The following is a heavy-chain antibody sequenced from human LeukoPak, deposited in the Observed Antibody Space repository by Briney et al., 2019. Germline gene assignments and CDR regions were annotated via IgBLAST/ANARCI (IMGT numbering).Heavy chain of an antibody. CDR1: GGSFSGYY. V-gene: IGHV4-34*01. J-gene: IGHJ4*02. D-gene: IGHD3-3*01. CDR3: ARGSGFWSGYFIFDY. Sequence: SETLSLTCAVYGGSFSGYYWSWIRQPPGKGLEWIGEINHSGSPNYNPSLKSRVTISVDTSKNQFSLKLSSVPAADTAVYYCARGSGFWSGYFIFDYWGQGTLVTVSS. CDR2: INHSGSP.